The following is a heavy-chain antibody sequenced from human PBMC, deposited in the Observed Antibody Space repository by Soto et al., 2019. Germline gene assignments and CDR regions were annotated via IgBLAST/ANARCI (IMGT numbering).Heavy chain of an antibody. D-gene: IGHD2-8*02. CDR2: IYYSGST. CDR3: ARATSFSGHHGY. J-gene: IGHJ4*02. Sequence: PSETLSLTCTVPGGSFSSGGYYWSWIRQLPGKGLEWIGYIYYSGSTYYNPSLKSRFTISLDTSKNQFSLKLSSVTAADTAVYYCARATSFSGHHGYWGQGTLVTVSS. CDR1: GGSFSSGGYY. V-gene: IGHV4-31*03.